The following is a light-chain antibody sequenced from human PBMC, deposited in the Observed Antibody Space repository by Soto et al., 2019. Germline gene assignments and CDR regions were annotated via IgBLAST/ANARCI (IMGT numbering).Light chain of an antibody. CDR2: GAS. V-gene: IGKV3D-15*01. CDR3: QQYNKWHLT. CDR1: QSVSSN. Sequence: EIVMTQSPGTLSVSPGERATLSCRASQSVSSNLAWYQQKPGQAPRRLIYGASTRATGIPARFSGSGSGTEFTLTISSLPSEDCAVYYRQQYNKWHLTFGGGTKVEIK. J-gene: IGKJ4*01.